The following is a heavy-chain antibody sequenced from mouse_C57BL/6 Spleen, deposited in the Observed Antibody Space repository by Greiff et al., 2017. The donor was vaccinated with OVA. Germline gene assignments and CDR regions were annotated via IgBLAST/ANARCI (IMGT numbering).Heavy chain of an antibody. CDR3: AAYGNYAMDY. J-gene: IGHJ4*01. CDR2: INPGSGGT. D-gene: IGHD2-1*01. V-gene: IGHV1-54*01. Sequence: QVQLQQSGAELVRPGTSVKVSCKASGYAFTNYLIAWVKQRPGQGLEWIGVINPGSGGTNYNEKFKGKATLTADKSSSTAYLQLSSLTSEDSAVYCCAAYGNYAMDYWGQGTSVTVSS. CDR1: GYAFTNYL.